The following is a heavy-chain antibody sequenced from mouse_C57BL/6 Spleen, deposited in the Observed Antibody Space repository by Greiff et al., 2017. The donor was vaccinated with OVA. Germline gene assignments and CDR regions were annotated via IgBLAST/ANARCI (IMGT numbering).Heavy chain of an antibody. CDR3: ARPGTGGYCFDY. Sequence: VQLQQSGAELMKPGASVKLSCKATGYTFTGYWIEWVQPRPGHGLEWVGEIFPGSGSTYYNEKLKGKATFNADTAYNTAYLQLSSLTTEDSAIYYCARPGTGGYCFDYWGQGTTLTVSS. CDR2: IFPGSGST. CDR1: GYTFTGYW. V-gene: IGHV1-9*01. D-gene: IGHD4-1*01. J-gene: IGHJ2*01.